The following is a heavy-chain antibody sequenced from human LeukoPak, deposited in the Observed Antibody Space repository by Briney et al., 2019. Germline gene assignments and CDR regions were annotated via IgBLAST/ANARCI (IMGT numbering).Heavy chain of an antibody. CDR3: ARFNVYIVATT. CDR2: IYHSGST. CDR1: GYSISSGYY. V-gene: IGHV4-38-2*01. D-gene: IGHD5-12*01. Sequence: QPSETLSLTCAVSGYSISSGYYWGWIRQPPGKGLERIGSIYHSGSTYYNPSLKSRVTISVDTSKNQFSLKLSSVTAADTAVYYCARFNVYIVATTWGQGTLVTVSS. J-gene: IGHJ4*02.